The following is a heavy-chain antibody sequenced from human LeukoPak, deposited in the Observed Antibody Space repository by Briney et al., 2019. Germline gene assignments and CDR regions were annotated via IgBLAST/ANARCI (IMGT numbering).Heavy chain of an antibody. CDR1: GFTFSSYW. CDR2: ITLDGETT. J-gene: IGHJ4*02. D-gene: IGHD6-6*01. Sequence: GGSLRLSCAASGFTFSSYWMSWVRQAPGKGLEWVSLITLDGETTYYADSVKGRFTISRDNAKNSLYLQMNRLRPEDMAFYYCVKGTYGVLAPQDYFDYWGQGTLVTVSS. V-gene: IGHV3-43*01. CDR3: VKGTYGVLAPQDYFDY.